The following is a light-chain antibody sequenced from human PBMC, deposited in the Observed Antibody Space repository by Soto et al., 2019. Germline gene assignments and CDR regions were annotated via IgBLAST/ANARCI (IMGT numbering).Light chain of an antibody. V-gene: IGKV1-5*01. CDR1: QSISTH. CDR3: QQYNSYWT. CDR2: DDS. Sequence: DIQMTQSPSTLSASVGDKVTITCRASQSISTHLAWYQQKPGTAPEILIYDDSNLEIGVPSRFSGSGSGTEFTITISSLQPDDFATYYCQQYNSYWTFGPGTKVEIK. J-gene: IGKJ1*01.